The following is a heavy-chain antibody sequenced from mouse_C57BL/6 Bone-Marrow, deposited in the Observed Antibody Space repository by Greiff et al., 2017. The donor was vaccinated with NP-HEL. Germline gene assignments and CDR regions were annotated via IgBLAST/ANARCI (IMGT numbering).Heavy chain of an antibody. Sequence: EVHLVESGGGLVKPGGSLKLSCAASGFTFSSYTMSWVHQTPEKRLEWVATISGGGGNTYYPDSVKGRFTISRDNAKNTLYLQMSSLRSEDTALYYCARQEGYYDYDDAMDYWGQGTSVTVSS. CDR1: GFTFSSYT. V-gene: IGHV5-9*01. CDR2: ISGGGGNT. CDR3: ARQEGYYDYDDAMDY. J-gene: IGHJ4*01. D-gene: IGHD2-4*01.